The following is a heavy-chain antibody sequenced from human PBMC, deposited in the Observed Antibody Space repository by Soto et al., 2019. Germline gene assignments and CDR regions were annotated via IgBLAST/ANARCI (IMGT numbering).Heavy chain of an antibody. D-gene: IGHD3-22*01. Sequence: QVQLVESGGGVVQPGRSLRLSCAASRFTFSSYGMHWVRQAPGKGLEWVAVIWYDGSNKYYADSVKGRFTISRDNSKNTLCLQMNSLRAEDTAVYYCARETTYYDSSGYPDGGMDVWGQGTTVTVSS. J-gene: IGHJ6*02. CDR1: RFTFSSYG. CDR3: ARETTYYDSSGYPDGGMDV. CDR2: IWYDGSNK. V-gene: IGHV3-33*01.